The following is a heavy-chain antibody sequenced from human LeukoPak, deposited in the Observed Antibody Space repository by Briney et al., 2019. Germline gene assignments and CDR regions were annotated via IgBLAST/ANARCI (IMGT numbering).Heavy chain of an antibody. CDR2: IKHDGSEQ. D-gene: IGHD5-24*01. CDR1: GFTFSGYW. V-gene: IGHV3-7*05. CDR3: ARAYQSRDAM. J-gene: IGHJ3*01. Sequence: PGGSLRLSCGASGFTFSGYWMAWVRQAPGKGLEWVASIKHDGSEQYYVDSVKGRFTISRDNAKNSLYLQMNSLRAEDSAVYYCARAYQSRDAMWGQGTTVTVSS.